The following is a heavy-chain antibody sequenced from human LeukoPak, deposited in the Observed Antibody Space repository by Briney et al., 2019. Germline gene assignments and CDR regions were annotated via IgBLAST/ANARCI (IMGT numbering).Heavy chain of an antibody. Sequence: GGSLRLSCAASGFTFHDNAMHWVRQAPGKGLEWVSLISWDGGSTYYADSVKGRFTISRDNSKNSLYLQMNSLRAEDTALYYCAKDNMVRGITYYFDNWGPGTLVTVSS. CDR3: AKDNMVRGITYYFDN. J-gene: IGHJ4*02. CDR1: GFTFHDNA. CDR2: ISWDGGST. D-gene: IGHD3-10*01. V-gene: IGHV3-43D*03.